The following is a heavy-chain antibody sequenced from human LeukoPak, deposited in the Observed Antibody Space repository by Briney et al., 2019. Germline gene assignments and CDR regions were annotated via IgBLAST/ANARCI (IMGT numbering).Heavy chain of an antibody. CDR3: ARGGSSTSGDY. Sequence: RGSLRLSCVGSGFTFSSYSMNWVRQAPGKGLEWVSSISSSSSYIYYADSVKGRFTISRDNAKNSLYLQMNSLKAEDTAVYYCARGGSSTSGDYWGQGTLVTVSS. D-gene: IGHD6-13*01. CDR1: GFTFSSYS. J-gene: IGHJ4*02. CDR2: ISSSSSYI. V-gene: IGHV3-21*01.